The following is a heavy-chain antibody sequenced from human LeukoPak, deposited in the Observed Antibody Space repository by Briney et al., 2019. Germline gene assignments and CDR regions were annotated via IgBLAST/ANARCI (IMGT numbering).Heavy chain of an antibody. CDR2: ITISGSTI. CDR3: ARATSFDY. V-gene: IGHV3-48*04. Sequence: GRSLRLSCAASGFSFSSYGMHWVRQAPGKGLEWVSYITISGSTIYYADSVKGRFTISRDNAKNSLFLQMNSLRAEDTAVYYCARATSFDYWGQGTLVTVSS. CDR1: GFSFSSYG. J-gene: IGHJ4*02.